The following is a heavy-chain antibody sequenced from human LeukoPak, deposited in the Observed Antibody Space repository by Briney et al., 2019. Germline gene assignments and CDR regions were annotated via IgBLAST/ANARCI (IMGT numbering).Heavy chain of an antibody. D-gene: IGHD3-10*01. CDR1: GFTFSSYS. Sequence: GGSLRLSCAASGFTFSSYSMNWVRQAPGKGLEWVSYISSSSSTIYYADSVKGRFTISRDNAKNSLYLQMNSLRAEDTAVYYCARGDGSGSLYYYYMDVWGKGTTVTISS. J-gene: IGHJ6*03. V-gene: IGHV3-48*01. CDR2: ISSSSSTI. CDR3: ARGDGSGSLYYYYMDV.